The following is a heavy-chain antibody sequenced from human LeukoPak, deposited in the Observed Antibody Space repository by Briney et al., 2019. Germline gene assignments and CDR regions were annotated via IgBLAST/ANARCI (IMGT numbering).Heavy chain of an antibody. D-gene: IGHD1-14*01. CDR1: GFTFSSYE. CDR2: ISSSGSTI. J-gene: IGHJ6*04. Sequence: GGSLRLSCAASGFTFSSYEMNWVRQAPGKGLEWVSYISSSGSTIYYADSVKGRFTISRDNAKNSLYPQMNSLRAEDTAVYYCASVSDPPGNVWGKGTTVTVSS. CDR3: ASVSDPPGNV. V-gene: IGHV3-48*03.